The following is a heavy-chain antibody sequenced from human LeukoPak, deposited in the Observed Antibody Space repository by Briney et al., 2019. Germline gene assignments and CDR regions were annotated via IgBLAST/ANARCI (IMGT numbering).Heavy chain of an antibody. CDR3: AREMNYYDSSGYNYYYGMDV. Sequence: GESLEISCKGSGYSFTSYWIGGVRQLPGKGLEWMGWINPNSGNTGYAQKFQGRVTMTRNTSISTAYMELSSLRSEDTAVYYCAREMNYYDSSGYNYYYGMDVWGQGTTVTVSS. CDR2: INPNSGNT. CDR1: GYSFTSYW. D-gene: IGHD3-22*01. J-gene: IGHJ6*02. V-gene: IGHV1-8*02.